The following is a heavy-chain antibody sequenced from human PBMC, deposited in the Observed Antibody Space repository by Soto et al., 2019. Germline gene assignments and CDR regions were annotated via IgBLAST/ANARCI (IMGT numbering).Heavy chain of an antibody. D-gene: IGHD3-10*01. V-gene: IGHV4-59*12. CDR2: IYYSGST. Sequence: SETLSLTCTVSGGSISSYYWSWIRQPPGKGLEWIGYIYYSGSTNYNPSLKSRVTISVDTSKNQFSLKLSSVTAADTAVYYCATDLYYYGSGSPRPPYGMDVWGQGTTVTVSS. CDR1: GGSISSYY. J-gene: IGHJ6*02. CDR3: ATDLYYYGSGSPRPPYGMDV.